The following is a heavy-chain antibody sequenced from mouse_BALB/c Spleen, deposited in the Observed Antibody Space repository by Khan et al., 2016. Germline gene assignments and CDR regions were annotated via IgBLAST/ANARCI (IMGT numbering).Heavy chain of an antibody. Sequence: QIQLVQSGPELKKPGETVKISCKASGYTFTNYGMNWVKQAPGKGLKWMGWINTYTGEPTYADDFKGRFAFSLETSASTAYLQINNLKNEDTATYFCARRDYEAMDYWGQGTSVTVSS. CDR3: ARRDYEAMDY. V-gene: IGHV9-3-1*01. CDR1: GYTFTNYG. CDR2: INTYTGEP. J-gene: IGHJ4*01.